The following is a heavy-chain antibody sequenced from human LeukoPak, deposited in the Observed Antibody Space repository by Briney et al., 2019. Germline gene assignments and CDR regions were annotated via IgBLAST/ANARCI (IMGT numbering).Heavy chain of an antibody. V-gene: IGHV1-69*02. Sequence: SVKVSCTASGGTFSSYTISWVRQAPGQGLECMGTIIPILGIANYAQKFQGRVTITADKSTSTAYMELSSLRSEDTAVYYCARAPRGYGSGLNWFDPWGQGTLVTVSS. CDR3: ARAPRGYGSGLNWFDP. D-gene: IGHD5-18*01. J-gene: IGHJ5*02. CDR1: GGTFSSYT. CDR2: IIPILGIA.